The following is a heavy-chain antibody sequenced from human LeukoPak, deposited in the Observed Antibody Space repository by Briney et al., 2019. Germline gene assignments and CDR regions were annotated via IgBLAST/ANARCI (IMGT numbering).Heavy chain of an antibody. Sequence: PGASVKVSCKASGYTFTGYYMHWVRQAPGQGLEWMGWINPNSGGTNYAQKFQGRVTMTRDTSISTAYMELSRLRSDDTAVYYCARGLIIAAAAGDYNWFDPWGQGTLVTASS. CDR2: INPNSGGT. CDR3: ARGLIIAAAAGDYNWFDP. V-gene: IGHV1-2*02. CDR1: GYTFTGYY. D-gene: IGHD6-13*01. J-gene: IGHJ5*02.